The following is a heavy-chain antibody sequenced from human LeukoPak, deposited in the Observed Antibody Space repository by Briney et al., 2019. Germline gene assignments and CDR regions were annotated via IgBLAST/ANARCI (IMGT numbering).Heavy chain of an antibody. CDR3: AREICGGDCYSGWFDP. V-gene: IGHV3-48*03. CDR2: IISSGSTI. D-gene: IGHD2-21*02. Sequence: GGSLRRSCAASGFTFSSYEMNWVGQAPGKGLEWVSYIISSGSTIYYADSVKGRFTISRDNAKNSLYLQMNSLRAEDTAVYYCAREICGGDCYSGWFDPWGQGTLVTVSS. J-gene: IGHJ5*02. CDR1: GFTFSSYE.